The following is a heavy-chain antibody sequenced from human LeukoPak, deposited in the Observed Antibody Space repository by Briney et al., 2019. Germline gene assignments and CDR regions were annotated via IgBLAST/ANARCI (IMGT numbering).Heavy chain of an antibody. CDR2: IYPRDGST. Sequence: ASATVSCKASGYTFTSNYIHWVRQAPGQGLEWMGMIYPRDGSTSCAQKFQGRVTVTRDASTSTVHMELSGLRSEDTAVYYCARDQEGFDYWGQGTLVTVSS. CDR1: GYTFTSNY. CDR3: ARDQEGFDY. V-gene: IGHV1-46*01. J-gene: IGHJ4*02.